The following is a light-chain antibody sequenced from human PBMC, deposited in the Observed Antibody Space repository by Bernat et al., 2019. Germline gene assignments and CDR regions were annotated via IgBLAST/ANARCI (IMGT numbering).Light chain of an antibody. Sequence: QSALTQPASVSGSPGQSITISCTGTSSDVGYYNDVSWYQQHPGKVPKVMIYDVSNRPSGVSNRFSGSKSGNTASLTISGLQAEDEADYYCNSYSSTTTPYVFGTGTRVTVL. CDR3: NSYSSTTTPYV. CDR1: SSDVGYYND. CDR2: DVS. J-gene: IGLJ1*01. V-gene: IGLV2-14*03.